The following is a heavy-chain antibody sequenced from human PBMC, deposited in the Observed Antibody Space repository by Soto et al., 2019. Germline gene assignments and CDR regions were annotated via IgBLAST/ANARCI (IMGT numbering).Heavy chain of an antibody. J-gene: IGHJ4*02. CDR3: AREASPHYDFWSGYRPFDY. V-gene: IGHV1-69*13. CDR1: GGTFSSYA. D-gene: IGHD3-3*01. Sequence: SVKVSCKASGGTFSSYAISWVRQAPGQGLEWMGGIIPIFGTANYAQKFQGRVTITADESTSTAYMELSSLRSEDTAVYYCAREASPHYDFWSGYRPFDYWGQGTLVTVSS. CDR2: IIPIFGTA.